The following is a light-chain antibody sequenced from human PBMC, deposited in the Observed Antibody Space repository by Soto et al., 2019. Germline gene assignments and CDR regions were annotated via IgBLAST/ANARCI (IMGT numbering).Light chain of an antibody. J-gene: IGKJ1*01. Sequence: EIVMTQSPATLSVSPGERATLSCRASQSVRSNLAWYQQKPGQAPRLLIYGASTRATGIPARFSGSGSGTEFTLTISSLQSEDFAVYYCQQYNNWPPLTFGQGTKVDIK. CDR2: GAS. V-gene: IGKV3-15*01. CDR1: QSVRSN. CDR3: QQYNNWPPLT.